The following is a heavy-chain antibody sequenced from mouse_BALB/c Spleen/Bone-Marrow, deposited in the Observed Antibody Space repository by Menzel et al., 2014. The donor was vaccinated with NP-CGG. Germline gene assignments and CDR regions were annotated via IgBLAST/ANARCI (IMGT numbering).Heavy chain of an antibody. J-gene: IGHJ4*01. Sequence: EVQLVESGGGLVQPGGSLKLSCAASGFTFSSYTMSWVRQTPEKRLEWVAYISNGGGSTYYPDTVKGRFTISRDNAKNTLYLQMSSLKSEDTAMSYCARRVWSRGGDYWGQGTSVTVSS. CDR2: ISNGGGST. V-gene: IGHV5-12-2*01. CDR3: ARRVWSRGGDY. CDR1: GFTFSSYT.